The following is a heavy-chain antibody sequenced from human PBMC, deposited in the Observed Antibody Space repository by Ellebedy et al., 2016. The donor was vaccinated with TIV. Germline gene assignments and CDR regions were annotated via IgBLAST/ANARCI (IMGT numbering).Heavy chain of an antibody. D-gene: IGHD3-22*01. V-gene: IGHV1-46*01. CDR2: INPSGGST. CDR3: AKVAWLYSSGSYYFDY. Sequence: ASVKVSXXASGYTFTSYYMHWVRQAPGQGLEWMGIINPSGGSTSYAQKFQGRVTMTRDTSTSTVYMELSSLRSEDTAVYYCAKVAWLYSSGSYYFDYWGQGTLVTVSS. J-gene: IGHJ4*02. CDR1: GYTFTSYY.